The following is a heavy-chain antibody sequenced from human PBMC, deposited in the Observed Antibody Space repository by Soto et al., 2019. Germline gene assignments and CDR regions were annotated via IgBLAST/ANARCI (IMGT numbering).Heavy chain of an antibody. CDR3: ARHLGEAYFDY. V-gene: IGHV4-59*08. CDR1: WGSSSSYY. J-gene: IGHJ4*02. CDR2: MHYSGNS. Sequence: SETLSLPWSVSWGSSSSYYGSCFLQPPGQGLEWIGHMHYSGNSDYNPSLRSRVTISVDTSKNHFSLKLSSVTATDTAVYYCARHLGEAYFDYWGQGTLVTVSS.